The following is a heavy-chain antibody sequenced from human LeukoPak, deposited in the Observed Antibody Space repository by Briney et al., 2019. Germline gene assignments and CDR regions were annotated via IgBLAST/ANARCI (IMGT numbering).Heavy chain of an antibody. D-gene: IGHD6-13*01. J-gene: IGHJ4*02. V-gene: IGHV4-38-2*02. CDR3: ARHSSSWSSLGY. CDR1: GYSITSGYY. Sequence: PSETLSLTCTVSGYSITSGYYWGWIRQPPGKGLEWLGSTYYSGTTNYNPSLKSRVTISVDTSKNQFSLKLSSVTAADTAVYYCARHSSSWSSLGYWGQGTLVTVSS. CDR2: TYYSGTT.